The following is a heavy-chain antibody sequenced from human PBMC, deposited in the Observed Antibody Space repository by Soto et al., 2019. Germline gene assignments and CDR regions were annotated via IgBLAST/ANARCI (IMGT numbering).Heavy chain of an antibody. Sequence: QVQLVQSGAEVKKPGSSVKVSCKASGSTLSRSAISWVRQAPGQGLEWMGGIIPIFGPAIYAQKFRGRVSIIADESTRTAYMEMSSLRSDDTAVYYCGTGSSWTKVESWGQGTLVTVSS. CDR3: GTGSSWTKVES. CDR1: GSTLSRSA. V-gene: IGHV1-69*01. CDR2: IIPIFGPA. J-gene: IGHJ4*02. D-gene: IGHD6-13*01.